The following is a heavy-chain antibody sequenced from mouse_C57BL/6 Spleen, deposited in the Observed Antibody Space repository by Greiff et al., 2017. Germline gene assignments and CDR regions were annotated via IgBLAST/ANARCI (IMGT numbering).Heavy chain of an antibody. CDR1: GYTFTSYW. CDR2: IDPSDSYT. CDR3: ARSGRDDYFDY. Sequence: QVQLQQPGAELVRPGTSVQLSCKASGYTFTSYWMHWVKQRPGQGLEWIGVIDPSDSYTNYNQKFKGKATLTVDTSSSTAYMQLSSLTSEDSAVYYCARSGRDDYFDYWGQGTTLTVSS. J-gene: IGHJ2*01. V-gene: IGHV1-59*01. D-gene: IGHD3-1*01.